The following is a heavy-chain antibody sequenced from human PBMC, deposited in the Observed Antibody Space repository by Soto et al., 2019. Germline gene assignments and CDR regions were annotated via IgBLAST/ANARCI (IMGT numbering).Heavy chain of an antibody. J-gene: IGHJ6*02. CDR2: ISYSGST. Sequence: QVQLQESGPGLVKPSQTLSLTCTVSGGSISSDDYYWIWIRQPPGKGLEWIGYISYSGSTYYHPSLKSRVTISVDTSKTQFTLKLSSVTAADTAVFYCAREVNNYYGMDVWGQGTTVTVSS. V-gene: IGHV4-30-4*01. CDR1: GGSISSDDYY. CDR3: AREVNNYYGMDV. D-gene: IGHD4-4*01.